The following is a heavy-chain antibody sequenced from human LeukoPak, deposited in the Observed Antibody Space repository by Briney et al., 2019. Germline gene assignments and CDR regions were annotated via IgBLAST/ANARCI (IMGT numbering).Heavy chain of an antibody. J-gene: IGHJ4*02. D-gene: IGHD5-18*01. CDR3: ARDGSYGGFDY. CDR2: VKQDGREK. V-gene: IGHV3-7*01. Sequence: PGGSLRLSCAASGLTFSTNWMSWVRQAPGTGLEWVANVKQDGREKYYVDSVKGRFTISRDNAKNSLYLQMNSLRAEDTAVYYCARDGSYGGFDYWGQGTLVTVSS. CDR1: GLTFSTNW.